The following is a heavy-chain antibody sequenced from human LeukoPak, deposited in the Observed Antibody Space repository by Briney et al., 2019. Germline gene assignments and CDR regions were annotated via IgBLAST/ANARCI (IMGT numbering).Heavy chain of an antibody. CDR1: GFSFSNYW. Sequence: GGSLRLSCAASGFSFSNYWISWVRQAPGKGLEWVANIKPDGSEKYYVDSVKGRFTISRDNAKNSLYLQMNSLRAEDTALYYCETVGGGRAFDIWGQGTKVTVSS. CDR3: ETVGGGRAFDI. CDR2: IKPDGSEK. V-gene: IGHV3-7*05. J-gene: IGHJ3*02. D-gene: IGHD3-16*01.